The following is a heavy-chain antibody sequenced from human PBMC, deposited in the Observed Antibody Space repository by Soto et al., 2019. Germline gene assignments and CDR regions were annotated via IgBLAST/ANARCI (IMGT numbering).Heavy chain of an antibody. V-gene: IGHV3-30*02. Sequence: YYADSVKGRFTISRDNSKNTLYLQMNSLRAEDTAVYYCAKDRGEGITGTYVDYWGQGTLVTVSS. D-gene: IGHD1-7*01. J-gene: IGHJ4*02. CDR3: AKDRGEGITGTYVDY.